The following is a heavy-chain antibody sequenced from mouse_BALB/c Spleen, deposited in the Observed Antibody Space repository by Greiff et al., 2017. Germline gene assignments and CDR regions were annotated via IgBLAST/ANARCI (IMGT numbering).Heavy chain of an antibody. Sequence: VQLQQSGPSLVKPSQTLSLTCSVTGDSITSGYWNWIRKFPGNKLEYMGYISYSGSTYYNPSLKSRISITRDTSKNQYYLQLNSVTTEDTATYYCARLDYRYDNYAMDYWGQGTSVTVSS. CDR3: ARLDYRYDNYAMDY. V-gene: IGHV3-8*02. CDR2: ISYSGST. D-gene: IGHD2-14*01. CDR1: GDSITSGY. J-gene: IGHJ4*01.